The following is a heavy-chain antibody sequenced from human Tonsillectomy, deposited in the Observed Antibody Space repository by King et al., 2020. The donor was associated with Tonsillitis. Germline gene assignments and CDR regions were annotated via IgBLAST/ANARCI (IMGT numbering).Heavy chain of an antibody. CDR3: AKVGSRIAVPSTEFDY. V-gene: IGHV3-30*18. J-gene: IGHJ4*02. Sequence: VQLVESGGGVVQPGRSLRLSCAASGFTFSRFGMHWVRQAPGKGLEWVAVISYDGSNTYYADSVKGRFTISRDNSKNTLYLQMKSLRAEDTAVYYCAKVGSRIAVPSTEFDYWDQGTLVTVSS. CDR2: ISYDGSNT. D-gene: IGHD6-19*01. CDR1: GFTFSRFG.